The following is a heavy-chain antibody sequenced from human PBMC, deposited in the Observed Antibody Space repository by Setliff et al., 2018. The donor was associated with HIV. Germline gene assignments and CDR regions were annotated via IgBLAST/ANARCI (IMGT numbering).Heavy chain of an antibody. V-gene: IGHV4-61*08. CDR1: GGSISSGGYY. Sequence: LSLTCTVSGGSISSGGYYWSWIRQPPGKGLEWIGYIYTSGSTHYNPSLKSRVTISVDTSKNQFSLRLSSVTAADTAVYYCARDGPHCITSSCPGAWFDPWGQGTLVTVSS. CDR3: ARDGPHCITSSCPGAWFDP. D-gene: IGHD2-2*01. J-gene: IGHJ5*02. CDR2: IYTSGST.